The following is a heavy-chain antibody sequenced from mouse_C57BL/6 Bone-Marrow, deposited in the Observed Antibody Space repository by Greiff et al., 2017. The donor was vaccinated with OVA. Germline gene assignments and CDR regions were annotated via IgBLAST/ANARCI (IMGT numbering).Heavy chain of an antibody. CDR1: GYTFTSYG. CDR2: IYPRSGNT. J-gene: IGHJ4*01. Sequence: QVQLQQSGAELARPGASVKLSCKASGYTFTSYGISWVKQRTGQGLEWIGEIYPRSGNTYYNEKFKGKATLTADKSSSTAYMELRSLTSEYSAFYFCASLDGNFGAMDYWGQGTSVTVSS. D-gene: IGHD2-3*01. V-gene: IGHV1-81*01. CDR3: ASLDGNFGAMDY.